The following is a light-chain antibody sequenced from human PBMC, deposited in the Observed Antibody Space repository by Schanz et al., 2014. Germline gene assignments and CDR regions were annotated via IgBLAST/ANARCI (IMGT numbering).Light chain of an antibody. CDR3: NSYTSSSTLWV. Sequence: QSALTQPRSVSGSPGQSVTISCTGTSSDVGGYNYVSWYQQHPGKAPKLMIYDVSKRPSGVPDRFSGSKSGNTASLTISGLQAEDEADYYCNSYTSSSTLWVFGGGTKLTVL. V-gene: IGLV2-11*01. CDR1: SSDVGGYNY. CDR2: DVS. J-gene: IGLJ3*02.